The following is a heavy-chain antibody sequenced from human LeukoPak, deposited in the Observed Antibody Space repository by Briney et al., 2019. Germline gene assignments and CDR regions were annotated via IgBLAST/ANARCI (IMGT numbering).Heavy chain of an antibody. CDR1: GYTLTELS. Sequence: VASVKVSCKVSGYTLTELSMHWVRQAPGKGLEWMGGFDPEDDETIYAQKFQGRVTMTEGTSIETAYMELSSLRSEDTAVYYCATDLVGGRGFDYWGQGTLVTVSS. J-gene: IGHJ4*02. V-gene: IGHV1-24*01. CDR2: FDPEDDET. CDR3: ATDLVGGRGFDY. D-gene: IGHD3-10*01.